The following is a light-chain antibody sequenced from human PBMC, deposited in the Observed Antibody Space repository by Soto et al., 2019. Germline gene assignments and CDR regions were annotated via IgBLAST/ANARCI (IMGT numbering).Light chain of an antibody. CDR1: RSNIGSNS. V-gene: IGLV1-44*01. J-gene: IGLJ3*02. CDR3: AVWDDSLNEVV. Sequence: QSVLTQPPSASGTPGQRVTISCSGSRSNIGSNSVNWYQQHPGTAPKLLIYSRSQRPSGVPDRISGAKSGTSVTLAISGLQAEDEATYYCAVWDDSLNEVVFGGGTKLTVL. CDR2: SRS.